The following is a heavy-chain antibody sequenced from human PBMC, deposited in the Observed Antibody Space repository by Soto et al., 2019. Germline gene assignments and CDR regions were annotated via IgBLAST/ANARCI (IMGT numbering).Heavy chain of an antibody. J-gene: IGHJ4*02. V-gene: IGHV4-34*01. D-gene: IGHD2-2*01. CDR3: AIFKLHCSSTSCFFCFDY. CDR1: GGSFSGYY. CDR2: INHSGST. Sequence: SETLSLTCAVYGGSFSGYYWSWFRQPPGKGLEWIGEINHSGSTNYNPSLKSRVTISVDTSKNQFSLKLSSVTAADTAVYYCAIFKLHCSSTSCFFCFDYWGKETRVTVP.